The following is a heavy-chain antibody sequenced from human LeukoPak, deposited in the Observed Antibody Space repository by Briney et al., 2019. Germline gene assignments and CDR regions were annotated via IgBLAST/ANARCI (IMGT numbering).Heavy chain of an antibody. CDR2: ISSSSSYI. V-gene: IGHV3-21*01. D-gene: IGHD5-24*01. J-gene: IGHJ4*02. CDR1: GFTFSSYS. CDR3: ARGGRDGYNNAY. Sequence: PGGSLRLSCAASGFTFSSYSMNWVRQAPGKGLEWVSSISSSSSYIYYADSVKGRFTISRDNVKNSLYLQMNSLRAEDTAVYYCARGGRDGYNNAYWGQGTLVTVSS.